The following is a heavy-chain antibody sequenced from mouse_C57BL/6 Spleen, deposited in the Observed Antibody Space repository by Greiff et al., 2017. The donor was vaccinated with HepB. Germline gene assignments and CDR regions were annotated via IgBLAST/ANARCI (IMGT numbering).Heavy chain of an antibody. D-gene: IGHD1-1*01. CDR2: IDPETGGT. V-gene: IGHV1-15*01. Sequence: QVQLKQSGAELVRPGASVTLSCKASGYTFTDYEMHWVKQTPVHGLEWIGAIDPETGGTAYNQKFKGKAILTADKSSSTAYMELRSLTSEDSAVYYCTSPYYYGRSYPFAYWGQGTLVTVSA. CDR3: TSPYYYGRSYPFAY. J-gene: IGHJ3*01. CDR1: GYTFTDYE.